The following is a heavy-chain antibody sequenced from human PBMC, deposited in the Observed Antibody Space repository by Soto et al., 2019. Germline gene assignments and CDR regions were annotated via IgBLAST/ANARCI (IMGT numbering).Heavy chain of an antibody. CDR3: ARMGFSRSWPPGLGI. J-gene: IGHJ3*02. D-gene: IGHD6-13*01. V-gene: IGHV1-18*01. CDR1: GGTFGSYA. CDR2: ISAYNGNT. Sequence: VPVKVSSKAPGGTFGSYARRWVRQSPGQGLEWMGWISAYNGNTNYAQKLQGRVTMTTDTSTSTAYMELRSLRSDDTAVYYCARMGFSRSWPPGLGIWGQGTMVTVTS.